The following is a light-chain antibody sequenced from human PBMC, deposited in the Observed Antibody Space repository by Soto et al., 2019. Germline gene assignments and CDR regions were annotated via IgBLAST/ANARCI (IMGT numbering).Light chain of an antibody. V-gene: IGLV1-44*01. J-gene: IGLJ2*01. CDR3: AAWDDSLNGVV. Sequence: QSVLTQPPSASGTPGQRVTISCSGSSSNIGSNTVNCYQQLPGTAPKLLIYSNNQRPSGVHDRFSGSKSGTSASLAISGLQAEDEGEYNCAAWDDSLNGVVFCGGTKLTVL. CDR2: SNN. CDR1: SSNIGSNT.